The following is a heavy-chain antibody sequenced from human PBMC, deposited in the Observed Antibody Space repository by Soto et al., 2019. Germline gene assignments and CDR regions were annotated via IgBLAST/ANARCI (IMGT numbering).Heavy chain of an antibody. Sequence: QVQLVESGGGVVQPGRSLRLSCAASGFTFSSYGMHWVRQAPGKGLEWVAVISYDGSNKYYADSVKGRFTISRDNSKNTLYLQMNSLRAEDTAVYYCAKERHIVVVTAVELKSYGMDVWGQGITVTVSS. CDR3: AKERHIVVVTAVELKSYGMDV. J-gene: IGHJ6*02. D-gene: IGHD2-21*02. V-gene: IGHV3-30*18. CDR1: GFTFSSYG. CDR2: ISYDGSNK.